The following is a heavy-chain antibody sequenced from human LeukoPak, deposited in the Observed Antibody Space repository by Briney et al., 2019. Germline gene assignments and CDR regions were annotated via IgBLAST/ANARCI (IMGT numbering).Heavy chain of an antibody. V-gene: IGHV3-23*01. CDR3: AKGYYGSGSSHFDY. D-gene: IGHD3-10*01. CDR1: GFTFSSYA. J-gene: IGHJ4*02. Sequence: GGSLRLSCAASGFTFSSYAMSWVRQAPGKGLEWVSAISGSGGSTYYADSVKGRFTISRGNYKNTLYLQMNSLRAEDTAVYYCAKGYYGSGSSHFDYWGQGTLVTVSS. CDR2: ISGSGGST.